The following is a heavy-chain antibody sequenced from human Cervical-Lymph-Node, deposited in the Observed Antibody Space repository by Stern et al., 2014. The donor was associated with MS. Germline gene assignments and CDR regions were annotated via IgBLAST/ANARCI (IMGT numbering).Heavy chain of an antibody. V-gene: IGHV2-5*02. D-gene: IGHD6-6*01. J-gene: IGHJ3*01. CDR3: AHSTSSSSNAFDV. CDR2: IYSDDDK. CDR1: GFSLSSNGVG. Sequence: QITLKESGPTLVRPTQTLTLTCTFSGFSLSSNGVGVGWIRQPPGKALEWLALIYSDDDKRYNPSLKSRLPIPKDTAMNQVVLKMTNMDPVDTATYYCAHSTSSSSNAFDVWGQGTMVFVSS.